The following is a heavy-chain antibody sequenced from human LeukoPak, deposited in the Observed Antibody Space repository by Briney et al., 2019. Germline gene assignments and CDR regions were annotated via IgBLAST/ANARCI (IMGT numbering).Heavy chain of an antibody. Sequence: SGGSLRLSCAASGFTMINYAMHWVRQAPGKGLEWVALISYDGTNKYYADSVKGRFAISRDNYKKTVYLQMNSLRADDTAVYFCARARNYYDGSGYPQDAFDLWGQGTMVTVSS. CDR2: ISYDGTNK. CDR1: GFTMINYA. V-gene: IGHV3-33*01. J-gene: IGHJ3*01. D-gene: IGHD3-22*01. CDR3: ARARNYYDGSGYPQDAFDL.